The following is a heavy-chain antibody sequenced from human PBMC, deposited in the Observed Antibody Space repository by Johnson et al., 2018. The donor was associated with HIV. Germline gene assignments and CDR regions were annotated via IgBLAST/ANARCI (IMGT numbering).Heavy chain of an antibody. Sequence: EVQLVESGGGLVQPGGSLRLSCAASGFTFSSYDMHWVRQATGKGLEWVSAIGTAGDTYYPGSVKGRFTISRDNAKNSLYLQMNSLRAEDTAFYYCAKDIHGGTPGGLQPHDALDIWGQGTMVTVSS. CDR3: AKDIHGGTPGGLQPHDALDI. V-gene: IGHV3-13*01. D-gene: IGHD4-23*01. CDR2: IGTAGDT. J-gene: IGHJ3*02. CDR1: GFTFSSYD.